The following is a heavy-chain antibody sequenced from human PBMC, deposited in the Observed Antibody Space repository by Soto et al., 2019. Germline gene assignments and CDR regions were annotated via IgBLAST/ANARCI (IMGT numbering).Heavy chain of an antibody. CDR1: GFNFNHFA. D-gene: IGHD5-12*01. Sequence: QVQLVESGGGVVQPGGSLKLSCAASGFNFNHFALNWVRQAPGKGPEWVAVISYDGLKKFYADSVKGRFTISRDTSTDTVSLQMNDLRVEDTSVYYCARDGCSGTACDLQHWGQGTLVTVSS. V-gene: IGHV3-30-3*01. CDR3: ARDGCSGTACDLQH. J-gene: IGHJ1*01. CDR2: ISYDGLKK.